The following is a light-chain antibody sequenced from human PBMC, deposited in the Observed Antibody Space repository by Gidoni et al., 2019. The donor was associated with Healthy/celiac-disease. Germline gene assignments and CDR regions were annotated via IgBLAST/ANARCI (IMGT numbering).Light chain of an antibody. CDR3: QQYGSSLYT. J-gene: IGKJ2*01. CDR2: GAS. CDR1: QSVSSSY. Sequence: IVLTPSPGTLSFSPGESATLSCRASQSVSSSYLAWYQQKPGQAPRLLIYGASSRATGIPDRFSGSGSGTDFTLTISRLEPEDFAVYYCQQYGSSLYTFGQGTKLEIK. V-gene: IGKV3-20*01.